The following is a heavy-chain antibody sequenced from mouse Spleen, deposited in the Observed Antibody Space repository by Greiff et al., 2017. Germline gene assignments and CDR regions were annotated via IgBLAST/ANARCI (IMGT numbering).Heavy chain of an antibody. Sequence: VQLQQSGAELVKPGASVKISCKASGYAFSSYWMNWVKQRPGKGLEWIGQIYPGDGDTNYNGKFKGKATLTADKSSSTAYMQLSSLTSEDSAVYFCARWVWDVNYFDYWGQGTTLTVSS. J-gene: IGHJ2*01. CDR3: ARWVWDVNYFDY. V-gene: IGHV1-80*01. CDR2: IYPGDGDT. D-gene: IGHD4-1*01. CDR1: GYAFSSYW.